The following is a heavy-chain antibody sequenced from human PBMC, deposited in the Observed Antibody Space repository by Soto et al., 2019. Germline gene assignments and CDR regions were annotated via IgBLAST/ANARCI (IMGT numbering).Heavy chain of an antibody. Sequence: QVQLVQTGAKVKKPGASVTVSCKASGYTFTSYGISWVRQAPGQGLEWMGWISAYNGNTNYAQKLQGRVTMTTDTSTSTAYMDLRSLRSDDTAVYYCARDRTMVRGVIRWFDYWGQGTLVTVSS. CDR3: ARDRTMVRGVIRWFDY. CDR2: ISAYNGNT. D-gene: IGHD3-10*01. V-gene: IGHV1-18*01. J-gene: IGHJ4*02. CDR1: GYTFTSYG.